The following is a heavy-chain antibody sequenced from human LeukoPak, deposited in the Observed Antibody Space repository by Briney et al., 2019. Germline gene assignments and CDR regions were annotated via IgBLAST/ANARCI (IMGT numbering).Heavy chain of an antibody. CDR1: GFTFSSYS. CDR3: ARTGHSSGWSAYFDY. Sequence: GGSLRLSCAASGFTFSSYSMNWVRQAPGKGLEWVSSITSSSGYIYYADSVKGRFTISRDNAKKSLSLQMNSLRAEDTAVYYCARTGHSSGWSAYFDYWGQGTLVTVSS. J-gene: IGHJ4*02. CDR2: ITSSSGYI. D-gene: IGHD6-19*01. V-gene: IGHV3-21*01.